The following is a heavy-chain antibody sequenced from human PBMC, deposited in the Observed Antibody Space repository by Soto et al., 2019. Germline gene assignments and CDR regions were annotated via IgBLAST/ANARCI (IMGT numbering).Heavy chain of an antibody. CDR2: INTYNGNT. V-gene: IGHV1-18*01. CDR1: GYTFTRYG. CDR3: AMVDVYVTPSPQDV. Sequence: QVQLVQSGAEVKNPGASVKVSCKASGYTFTRYGIGWARQAPGQGLERMGWINTYNGNTNYAQNVQGRVTLTTDTYTSTAYMELRSLRSNDTAIYYCAMVDVYVTPSPQDVWGQGTTVIVSS. D-gene: IGHD3-16*01. J-gene: IGHJ6*02.